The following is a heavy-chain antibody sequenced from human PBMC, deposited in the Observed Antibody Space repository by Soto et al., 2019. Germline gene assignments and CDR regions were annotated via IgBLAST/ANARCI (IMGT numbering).Heavy chain of an antibody. CDR1: GFTFSSYA. CDR3: AKGLHDGDYLGAPFDP. Sequence: EVQLLESGGGLVQPGGSLRLSCAASGFTFSSYAMSWVRQAPGKGLEWVSAISGSGGSTYYADSVKGRFTISRDNSKNTLYLQMNSLRAEDTAVYYCAKGLHDGDYLGAPFDPWGQGTLVTVSS. D-gene: IGHD4-17*01. V-gene: IGHV3-23*01. J-gene: IGHJ5*02. CDR2: ISGSGGST.